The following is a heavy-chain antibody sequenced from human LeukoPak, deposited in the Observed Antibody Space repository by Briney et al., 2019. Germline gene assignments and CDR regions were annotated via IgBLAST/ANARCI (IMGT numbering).Heavy chain of an antibody. D-gene: IGHD5-18*01. J-gene: IGHJ4*02. CDR3: ARDRWGYSYGGD. V-gene: IGHV3-48*01. Sequence: GGSLRLSCAVSGFTFSSYSMTWVRQAPGKGLEWVSYISSTSSTVYYADSVKGRFTISRDNVKNSLYLQMNSLRAEDTAVYYCARDRWGYSYGGDWGQGTLVTVSS. CDR2: ISSTSSTV. CDR1: GFTFSSYS.